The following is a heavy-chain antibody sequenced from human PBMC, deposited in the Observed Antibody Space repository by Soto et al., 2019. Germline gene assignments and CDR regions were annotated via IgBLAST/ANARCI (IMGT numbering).Heavy chain of an antibody. V-gene: IGHV1-18*04. D-gene: IGHD1-26*01. CDR2: ISGYNGDI. CDR1: GSTFTRHG. Sequence: QVHLVQSGGEVKKPGASVKVSCKASGSTFTRHGITWVRQAPGQGLEWMGWISGYNGDINYEQKFQGRVTLSSDTLTSTVYLELKSLRFDDTAVYYCARVRIVGAREIDFWGQGTLVTVSS. J-gene: IGHJ4*02. CDR3: ARVRIVGAREIDF.